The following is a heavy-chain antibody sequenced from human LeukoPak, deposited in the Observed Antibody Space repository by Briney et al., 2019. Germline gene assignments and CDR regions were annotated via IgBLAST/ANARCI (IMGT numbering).Heavy chain of an antibody. J-gene: IGHJ4*02. CDR3: ARLQGWQLDY. V-gene: IGHV4-39*01. D-gene: IGHD6-19*01. CDR1: GGSISSSSYY. CDR2: IYYSGST. Sequence: PSETLSLTCTVSGGSISSSSYYWGWIRQPPGKGLEWIGSIYYSGSTYYNPSLKSRVTISVDTSKNQFSLKLSSVTAADTAVYYCARLQGWQLDYWGQGTPVTVSS.